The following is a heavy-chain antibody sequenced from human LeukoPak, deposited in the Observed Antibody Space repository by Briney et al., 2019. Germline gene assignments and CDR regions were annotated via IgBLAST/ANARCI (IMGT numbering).Heavy chain of an antibody. D-gene: IGHD3-22*01. CDR3: AREGPYYYDSSGSSY. CDR2: ISAYIGNT. J-gene: IGHJ4*02. CDR1: VYTFTSYG. V-gene: IGHV1-18*01. Sequence: GASVKVSCKASVYTFTSYGISWVRQAPGQGLEWMGWISAYIGNTNYAQKLQGRVTMTTDTSTSTAYMELRSLRSDDTAVYYCAREGPYYYDSSGSSYWGQGTLVTVSS.